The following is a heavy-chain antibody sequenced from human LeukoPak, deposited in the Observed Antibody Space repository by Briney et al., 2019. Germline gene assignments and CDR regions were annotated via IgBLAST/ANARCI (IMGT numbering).Heavy chain of an antibody. J-gene: IGHJ4*02. V-gene: IGHV1-2*04. CDR1: GYTFTGYY. CDR2: INPNSGGT. D-gene: IGHD3-10*01. CDR3: ARGAPYYYGSGTPVSHFDY. Sequence: ASVKVSCKASGYTFTGYYMHWVRQAPGQGLEWMGWINPNSGGTNYAQNFQGWVTMTRDTSISTVYMELSRLRSDDTAVYYCARGAPYYYGSGTPVSHFDYWGQGTLVTVSS.